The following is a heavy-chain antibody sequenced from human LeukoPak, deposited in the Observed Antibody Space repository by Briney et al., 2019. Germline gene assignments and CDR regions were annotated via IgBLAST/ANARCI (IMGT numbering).Heavy chain of an antibody. CDR3: SKKGQADDYGKPG. V-gene: IGHV3-9*01. CDR2: ISWNSGSI. D-gene: IGHD4-17*01. J-gene: IGHJ4*02. Sequence: GGSLRLSCAASGFTFDDYAMHWVRQAPGKGLEWVSGISWNSGSIGYADSVKGRFTISRDNAKNSLYLQMDSLRAEDTAVYFCSKKGQADDYGKPGWGQGTLVTVSS. CDR1: GFTFDDYA.